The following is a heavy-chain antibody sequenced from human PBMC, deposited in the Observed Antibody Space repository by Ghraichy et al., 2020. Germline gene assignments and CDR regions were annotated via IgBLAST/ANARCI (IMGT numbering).Heavy chain of an antibody. V-gene: IGHV4-34*01. J-gene: IGHJ6*03. Sequence: SETLSLTCAVYGGSFSGYYWSWIRQPPGKGLEWIGEINHSGSTNYNPSLKSRVTISVDTSKNQFSLKLSSVTAADTAVYYCARHRVAARTGYYMDVWGKGTTVTVSS. CDR2: INHSGST. CDR3: ARHRVAARTGYYMDV. D-gene: IGHD6-6*01. CDR1: GGSFSGYY.